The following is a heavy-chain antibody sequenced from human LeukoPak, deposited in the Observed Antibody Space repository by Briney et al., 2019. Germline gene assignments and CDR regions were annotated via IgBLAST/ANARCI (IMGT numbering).Heavy chain of an antibody. J-gene: IGHJ6*02. V-gene: IGHV3-53*01. CDR2: IYSGGST. CDR1: GFTVSSNY. D-gene: IGHD6-13*01. CDR3: ARGMEQLVGQDYYYYGMDV. Sequence: GGSLRLSCAASGFTVSSNYMSWVRQAPGKGLEWVSGIYSGGSTYYADSVKGRFTIYRDNSKNTLYLKMNSLRAEDTAVDYCARGMEQLVGQDYYYYGMDVWGQGTTVTVSS.